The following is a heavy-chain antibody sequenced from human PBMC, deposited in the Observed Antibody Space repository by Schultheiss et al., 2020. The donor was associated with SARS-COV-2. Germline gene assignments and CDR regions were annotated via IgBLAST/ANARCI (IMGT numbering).Heavy chain of an antibody. J-gene: IGHJ6*02. D-gene: IGHD6-6*01. CDR1: GGSINSNY. CDR3: AREKYSSSFLTWDYYGMDV. Sequence: SETLSLTCNVSGGSINSNYWTWIRQPPGKGLEWIGYIYYSGSTNYNNYNPSLESRVTISVDTSKNHFSLKLSAVTAADTAVYYCAREKYSSSFLTWDYYGMDVWGQGTTVTVSS. V-gene: IGHV4-59*12. CDR2: IYYSGSTNYN.